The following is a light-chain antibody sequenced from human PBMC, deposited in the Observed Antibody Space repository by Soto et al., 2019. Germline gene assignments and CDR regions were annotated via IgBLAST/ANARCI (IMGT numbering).Light chain of an antibody. CDR2: DAS. J-gene: IGKJ2*01. CDR3: HQYNSWPPGA. Sequence: EIVFTHSPAILSVSPGERATLSCRASQSISRSLAWYQQKPGQAPRLLISDASTRATGIPARFSGSGSGTEFTLTISSLQSEDFALYYCHQYNSWPPGAFGQGTKVDIK. CDR1: QSISRS. V-gene: IGKV3-15*01.